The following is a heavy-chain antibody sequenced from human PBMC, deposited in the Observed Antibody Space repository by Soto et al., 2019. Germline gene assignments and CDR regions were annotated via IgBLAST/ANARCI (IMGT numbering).Heavy chain of an antibody. CDR3: VGALTYEVPYYYYGMDA. CDR1: GFSFSTYL. J-gene: IGHJ6*02. D-gene: IGHD3-16*01. V-gene: IGHV3-7*01. CDR2: IKQGGNEK. Sequence: GGSLRLSCAASGFSFSTYLMSWVRQAPGKGLEWVGNIKQGGNEKFYADSVKGRFTISRDNDKKSLYLQMDSLRVEDTAVYYCVGALTYEVPYYYYGMDAWGQGTTVTVS.